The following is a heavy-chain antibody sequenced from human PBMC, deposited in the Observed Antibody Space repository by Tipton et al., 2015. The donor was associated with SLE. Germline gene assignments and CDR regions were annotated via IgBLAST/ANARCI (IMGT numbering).Heavy chain of an antibody. V-gene: IGHV5-51*01. CDR3: AGRNGYSGYDTGF. J-gene: IGHJ4*02. D-gene: IGHD5-12*01. CDR1: GLTLMPYW. Sequence: QSGAEVRKPGESLKISCRTSGLTLMPYWIAWVRQEPGKGLEWMGIIDLSDSDAKYSPSFQGHVTISADLSRNIAYLEWNSLRASDAAIYYCAGRNGYSGYDTGFWGQGTRVTVSS. CDR2: IDLSDSDA.